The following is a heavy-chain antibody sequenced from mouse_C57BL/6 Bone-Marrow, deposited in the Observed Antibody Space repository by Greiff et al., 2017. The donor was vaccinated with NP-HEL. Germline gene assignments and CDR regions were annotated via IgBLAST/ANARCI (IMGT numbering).Heavy chain of an antibody. CDR2: INPSSGYT. D-gene: IGHD3-3*01. CDR3: ARSRGMDY. CDR1: GYTFTSYW. V-gene: IGHV1-7*01. Sequence: QVQLKQPGAELVRPGSSVKLSCKASGYTFTSYWMHWVKQRPGQGLEWIGYINPSSGYTKYNQKFKDKATLTADKSSSTAYMQLSSLTYEDSAVYYCARSRGMDYWGQGTSVTVSS. J-gene: IGHJ4*01.